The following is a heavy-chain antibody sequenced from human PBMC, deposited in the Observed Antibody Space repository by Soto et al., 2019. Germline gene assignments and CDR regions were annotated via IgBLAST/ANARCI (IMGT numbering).Heavy chain of an antibody. D-gene: IGHD1-20*01. CDR3: VRDNWSERPLFDY. CDR2: TSHDGSIE. J-gene: IGHJ4*02. Sequence: AGRAHRAPWAASGFTFRKFGVHRVRQAPGKGLEWVAVTSHDGSIEYYADSVKGRFTIFRDNSKTTLYLQMNSLTTEDTAVYYCVRDNWSERPLFDYLGQGNLVTVSS. CDR1: GFTFRKFG. V-gene: IGHV3-30*04.